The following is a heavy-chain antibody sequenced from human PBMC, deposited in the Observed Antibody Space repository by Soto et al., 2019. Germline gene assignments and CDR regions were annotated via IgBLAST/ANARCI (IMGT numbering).Heavy chain of an antibody. CDR2: ISGSGGST. D-gene: IGHD1-1*01. Sequence: EVQLLESGGGLVQPGGSLRLSCAASGFTFSSYAMSWVRQAPGKGLEWVSAISGSGGSTYYADSVKGRFTISRDNSKNLLYLQMNSLSAKDTAVYNCAKVAANWIKRFAFDIWGQGTMGPVSS. J-gene: IGHJ3*02. CDR1: GFTFSSYA. CDR3: AKVAANWIKRFAFDI. V-gene: IGHV3-23*01.